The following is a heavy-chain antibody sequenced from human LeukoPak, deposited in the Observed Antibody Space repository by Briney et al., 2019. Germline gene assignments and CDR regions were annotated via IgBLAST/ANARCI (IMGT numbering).Heavy chain of an antibody. CDR2: INHSGGT. CDR3: ARIPYCSSTSCPEHWFDP. J-gene: IGHJ5*02. CDR1: GFTFSDYY. D-gene: IGHD2-2*01. Sequence: GSLRLSCAASGFTFSDYYMSWIRQPPGKGLEWIGEINHSGGTNYNPSLKSRVTISVDTSKNQFSLKLSSVTAADTAVYYCARIPYCSSTSCPEHWFDPWGQGTLVTVSS. V-gene: IGHV4-34*01.